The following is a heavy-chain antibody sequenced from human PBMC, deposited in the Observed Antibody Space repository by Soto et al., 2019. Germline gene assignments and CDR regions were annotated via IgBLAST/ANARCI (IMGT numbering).Heavy chain of an antibody. CDR2: INHSGST. D-gene: IGHD3-10*01. J-gene: IGHJ5*02. CDR1: GGSFSGYY. CDR3: AGGVTMVRGAGWFDP. Sequence: QVQLQQWGAGLLKPSETLSLTCAVYGGSFSGYYWSWIRQPPGKGLEWIGEINHSGSTNYNPSLKSRVTISVDTSKNHFSLKLSSVTAADTAVYYCAGGVTMVRGAGWFDPWGQGTLVTVSS. V-gene: IGHV4-34*01.